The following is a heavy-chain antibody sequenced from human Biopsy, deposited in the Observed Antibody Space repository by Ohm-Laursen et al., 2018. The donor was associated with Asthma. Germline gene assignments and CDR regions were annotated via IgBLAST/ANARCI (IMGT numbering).Heavy chain of an antibody. CDR1: GFTFSSYS. Sequence: SLRLSCAASGFTFSSYSMNWVRQAPGKGLEWVSSISSSSSYIYYADSVKGRFTISRDNAKNSLYLQMNSLRAEDTAVYYCAREGGADYCYYGMDVWGQGTTVTVSS. CDR2: ISSSSSYI. D-gene: IGHD3-16*01. V-gene: IGHV3-21*01. CDR3: AREGGADYCYYGMDV. J-gene: IGHJ6*02.